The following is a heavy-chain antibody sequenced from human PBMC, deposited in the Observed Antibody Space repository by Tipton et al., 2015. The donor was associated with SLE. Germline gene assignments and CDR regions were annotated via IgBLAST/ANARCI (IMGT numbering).Heavy chain of an antibody. CDR2: VYYSGST. Sequence: TLSLTCTVSGGSISSTSYYWGWIRQPPGKGLEWIGTVYYSGSTYYNPSLKSRVTISVDTSKNQFSLKLNSVTVADTAVYFCARDRNLNFFEDWLDPWGQGTLVTVSS. CDR1: GGSISSTSYY. D-gene: IGHD2/OR15-2a*01. CDR3: ARDRNLNFFEDWLDP. J-gene: IGHJ5*02. V-gene: IGHV4-39*07.